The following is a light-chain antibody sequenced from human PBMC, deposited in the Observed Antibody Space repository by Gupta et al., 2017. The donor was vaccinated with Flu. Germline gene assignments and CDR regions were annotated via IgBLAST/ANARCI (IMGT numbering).Light chain of an antibody. CDR3: NSRDSSGNHYV. V-gene: IGLV3-19*01. J-gene: IGLJ1*01. Sequence: SSELTQDPAVSVALGQTVRITCQGDSLRSYYASWYQQKPGQPPVLVIYGKNNRPSGIPDRFSGSSSGNTASLTITGAQAEDEADYYCNSRDSSGNHYVFGTGTKVTVL. CDR1: SLRSYY. CDR2: GKN.